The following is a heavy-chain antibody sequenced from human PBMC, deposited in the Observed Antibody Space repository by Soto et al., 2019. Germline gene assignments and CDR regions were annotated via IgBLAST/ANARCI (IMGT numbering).Heavy chain of an antibody. D-gene: IGHD3-10*01. V-gene: IGHV1-18*01. Sequence: QVQLVQSGAEVKKPGASVKVSCKASGYNFTSYGITWVRQAPGQGLPWMGWISVYNGNTNYAQKLQGRVTMTTDTSTSTAYMAMRILRSDDPGVYYCGRVGSALDYWGQGTLVTVSS. CDR1: GYNFTSYG. J-gene: IGHJ4*02. CDR3: GRVGSALDY. CDR2: ISVYNGNT.